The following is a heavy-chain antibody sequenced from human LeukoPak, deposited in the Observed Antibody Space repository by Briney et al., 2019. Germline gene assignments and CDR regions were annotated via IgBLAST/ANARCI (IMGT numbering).Heavy chain of an antibody. CDR1: GFTVSSNY. V-gene: IGHV3-66*02. Sequence: GGSLRLSCAASGFTVSSNYMSWVRQAPGKGLEWVSVIYSGGSTYYADSVKGRFTISRDNSKNTLYLQMNSLRAEDTAVYYCARIEGKPGYYDFWSGYYDYYYYYMDVWGKGTTVTVSS. CDR2: IYSGGST. CDR3: ARIEGKPGYYDFWSGYYDYYYYYMDV. D-gene: IGHD3-3*01. J-gene: IGHJ6*03.